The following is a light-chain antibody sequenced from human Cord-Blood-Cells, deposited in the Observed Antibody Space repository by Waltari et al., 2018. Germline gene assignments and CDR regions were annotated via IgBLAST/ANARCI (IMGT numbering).Light chain of an antibody. CDR2: GNR. J-gene: IGLJ3*02. CDR3: QSYDSSLSGWV. Sequence: QSVLTQPPSVSGAPGQRVTISCTGSSSNTGAGYDVPRYQQLPGTAPKLLIYGNRYRPSGVPDRFSGSKSGTSASLAITGLQAEDEADYYCQSYDSSLSGWVFGGGTKLTVL. CDR1: SSNTGAGYD. V-gene: IGLV1-40*01.